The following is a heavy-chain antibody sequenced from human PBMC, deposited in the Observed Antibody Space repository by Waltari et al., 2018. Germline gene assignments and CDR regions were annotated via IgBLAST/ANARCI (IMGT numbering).Heavy chain of an antibody. CDR3: ARRPACSGGTCAFDY. J-gene: IGHJ4*02. V-gene: IGHV3-23*01. CDR1: GFTFSNYG. CDR2: ISGGSATK. Sequence: EVQLLESGGGLVQPGGSLRLSCAASGFTFSNYGLSWVRQATGKGLEWVSSISGGSATKHDAESVKGRFTISRDNSRNTLYLKMSSLRVDDTAVYYCARRPACSGGTCAFDYWGQGTLVTVSS. D-gene: IGHD2-15*01.